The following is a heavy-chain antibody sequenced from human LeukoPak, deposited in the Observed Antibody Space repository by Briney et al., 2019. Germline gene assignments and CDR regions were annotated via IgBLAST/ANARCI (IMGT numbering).Heavy chain of an antibody. CDR2: MNPNSGNT. D-gene: IGHD7-27*01. CDR1: GYTFSSYD. J-gene: IGHJ3*02. Sequence: GASVTVSCKASGYTFSSYDINWVRQATGQGLEWMGWMNPNSGNTGYAQKFQGRVTITRNTSISTAYMELSSLRSEDSAVYYCARAWVMTRLGDALDIWGQGTMVTVSS. V-gene: IGHV1-8*01. CDR3: ARAWVMTRLGDALDI.